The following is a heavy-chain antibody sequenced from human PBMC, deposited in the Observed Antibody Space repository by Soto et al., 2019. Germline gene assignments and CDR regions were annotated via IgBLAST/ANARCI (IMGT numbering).Heavy chain of an antibody. J-gene: IGHJ2*01. CDR1: GFIFSDYA. CDR2: ISASGGNI. D-gene: IGHD3-16*01. CDR3: AKVAGGLGYFDL. V-gene: IGHV3-23*01. Sequence: EVQLLESGGGLARPGGSLRLSCVASGFIFSDYAMTWIRQAPGKGLEWVATISASGGNIEYTDSLKGRFTISRDNSQKTVYLQINGLTADDTAVHYCAKVAGGLGYFDLWGRGTLVTVSS.